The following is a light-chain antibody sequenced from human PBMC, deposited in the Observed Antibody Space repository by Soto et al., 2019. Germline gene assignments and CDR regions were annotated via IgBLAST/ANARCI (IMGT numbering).Light chain of an antibody. CDR2: DAY. Sequence: EIVLTQSPGTRSLSPGERATLSCRASQSFRGLLAWYQQKPGQAPRLLIYDAYNRATGIPPRFSGSGSRTDFTLTISSLEPEDSAVYYCQQRHMWPITFGQGTRLEIK. V-gene: IGKV3-11*01. CDR3: QQRHMWPIT. CDR1: QSFRGL. J-gene: IGKJ5*01.